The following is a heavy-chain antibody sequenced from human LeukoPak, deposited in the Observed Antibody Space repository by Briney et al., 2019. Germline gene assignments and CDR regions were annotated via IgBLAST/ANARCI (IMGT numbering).Heavy chain of an antibody. CDR1: GGSISSSSYY. CDR3: ARGSYYYGSGSPNWFDP. Sequence: PSETLSLTCTVSGGSISSSSYYWGWIRQPPGKGLEWIGSIYYSGSTYYNPSLKSRVTISVDTSKNQFSLKLSSVTAADTAVYYCARGSYYYGSGSPNWFDPWDQGTLVTVSS. CDR2: IYYSGST. D-gene: IGHD3-10*01. V-gene: IGHV4-39*01. J-gene: IGHJ5*02.